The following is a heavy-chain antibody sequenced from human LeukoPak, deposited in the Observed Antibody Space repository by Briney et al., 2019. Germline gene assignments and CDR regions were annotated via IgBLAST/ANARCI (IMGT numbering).Heavy chain of an antibody. CDR2: IRSKAYGGTT. V-gene: IGHV3-49*04. D-gene: IGHD4-23*01. CDR3: TRAEMTTVVTAYFDY. Sequence: PGRSLRLSCTASGFTFGDYAMSWVRQAPGKGLEWVGFIRSKAYGGTTEYAASVKGRFTISRDDSKSIAYLQMNSLKTEDTAVYYCTRAEMTTVVTAYFDYWGQGTLSPSPQ. J-gene: IGHJ4*02. CDR1: GFTFGDYA.